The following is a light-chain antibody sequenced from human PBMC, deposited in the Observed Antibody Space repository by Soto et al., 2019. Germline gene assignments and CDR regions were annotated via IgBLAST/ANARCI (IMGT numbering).Light chain of an antibody. J-gene: IGLJ3*02. CDR2: LNS. V-gene: IGLV1-40*01. CDR3: QAYDSGLSARV. CDR1: SSNIGAGYD. Sequence: QSVLTQPPSVSGAPGQRVTISCTGSSSNIGAGYDVQWYQQLPGTAPTLLIFLNSNRPSGVPDRFSGSRSGTSASLAITGLQAEDEADYYCQAYDSGLSARVFGGGTKLTVL.